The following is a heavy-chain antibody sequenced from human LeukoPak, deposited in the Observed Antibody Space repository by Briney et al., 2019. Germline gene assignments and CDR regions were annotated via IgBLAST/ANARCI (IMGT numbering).Heavy chain of an antibody. Sequence: GGSLRLSCAASGFTFTSYWMTWVRQAPGKGLEWVANTKHDGSERYYVDSVKGRFTISRDSVKNSLFLQMDSLRAEDTAVYYCARGGLYGDYYFDYWGQGTLVTV. CDR3: ARGGLYGDYYFDY. V-gene: IGHV3-7*04. J-gene: IGHJ4*02. CDR1: GFTFTSYW. D-gene: IGHD2-21*02. CDR2: TKHDGSER.